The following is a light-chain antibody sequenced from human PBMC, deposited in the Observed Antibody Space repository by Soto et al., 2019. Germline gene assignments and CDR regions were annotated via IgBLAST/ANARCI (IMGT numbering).Light chain of an antibody. CDR2: EVS. J-gene: IGLJ1*01. CDR3: SSYTSSNTFYV. Sequence: QSVLTQPASVSGSPGQSITISCTGTSSDVGGYNYVSWYQQHPGKAPKVIIYEVSNRPSGVSNRFSGSKSGNTASLTISGLQAEDEADYYCSSYTSSNTFYVFGTGTKLTVL. V-gene: IGLV2-14*01. CDR1: SSDVGGYNY.